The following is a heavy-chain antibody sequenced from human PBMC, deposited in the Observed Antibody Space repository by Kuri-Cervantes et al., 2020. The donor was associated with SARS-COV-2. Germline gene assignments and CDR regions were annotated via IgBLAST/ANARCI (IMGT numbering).Heavy chain of an antibody. CDR3: TRDGLGSAFDI. J-gene: IGHJ3*02. CDR1: GFTFGDYA. CDR2: IRSKAYGGTT. V-gene: IGHV3-49*03. Sequence: GESLKISCTASGFTFGDYAMSWFRQAPGKGLEWVGFIRSKAYGGTTEYAASVKGRFTISRDDSKSIAYLQMNSLKTEDTAVYYCTRDGLGSAFDIWGQGTVVTVSS.